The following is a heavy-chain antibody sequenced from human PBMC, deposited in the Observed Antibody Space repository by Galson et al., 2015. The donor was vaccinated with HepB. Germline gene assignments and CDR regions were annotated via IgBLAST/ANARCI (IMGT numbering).Heavy chain of an antibody. V-gene: IGHV1-69*13. CDR1: GVTFSNFA. Sequence: SVKVSCKASGVTFSNFAIAWVRQAPGQGLEWMGGIIPMFGVANYAQKFQARVRMTADDSTNTAYLELSGLRSEDTAVYYCATPKMEYEDSYCFDYWGQGTLITVSS. J-gene: IGHJ4*02. CDR2: IIPMFGVA. CDR3: ATPKMEYEDSYCFDY. D-gene: IGHD1-1*01.